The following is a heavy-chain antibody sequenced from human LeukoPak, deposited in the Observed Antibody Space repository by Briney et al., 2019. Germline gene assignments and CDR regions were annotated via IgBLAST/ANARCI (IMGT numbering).Heavy chain of an antibody. CDR2: TYYSGST. J-gene: IGHJ4*02. Sequence: PSETLSLTCTVSGGSISSSSYYWGWLRQPPGKGLEWIGSTYYSGSTYYNPSLKSRVTISVDTSKNQFSLKLSSVTAADTAVYYCARHLLGIAAAWAFDYWGQGTLVTVSS. D-gene: IGHD6-13*01. V-gene: IGHV4-39*01. CDR3: ARHLLGIAAAWAFDY. CDR1: GGSISSSSYY.